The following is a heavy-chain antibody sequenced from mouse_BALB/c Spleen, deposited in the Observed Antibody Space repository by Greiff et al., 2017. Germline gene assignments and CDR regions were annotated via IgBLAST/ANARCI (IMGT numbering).Heavy chain of an antibody. V-gene: IGHV5-6-5*01. Sequence: EVQLVESGGGLVKPGGSLKLSCAASGFTFSSYAMSWVRQTPEKRLEWVASISSGGSTYYPDSVKGRFTISRDNARNILYLQMSSLRSEDTAMYYCARHSLLRLHYFDYWGQGTTLTVSS. CDR1: GFTFSSYA. J-gene: IGHJ2*01. CDR2: ISSGGST. D-gene: IGHD1-2*01. CDR3: ARHSLLRLHYFDY.